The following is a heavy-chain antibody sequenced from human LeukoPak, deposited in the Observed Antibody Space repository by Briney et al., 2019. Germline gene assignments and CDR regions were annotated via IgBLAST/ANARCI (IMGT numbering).Heavy chain of an antibody. CDR1: GFTFSGYG. V-gene: IGHV3-30*03. J-gene: IGHJ4*02. Sequence: GRCMRLSCAASGFTFSGYGMPWVRQAPGKGLEWVAVISYYGSNKYYADSVKGRFTISRDNSKNTLYLQMNSLRAEDTAVYYCATTHPSYCSGGSCYIDYWGQGTLVTVSS. CDR2: ISYYGSNK. D-gene: IGHD2-15*01. CDR3: ATTHPSYCSGGSCYIDY.